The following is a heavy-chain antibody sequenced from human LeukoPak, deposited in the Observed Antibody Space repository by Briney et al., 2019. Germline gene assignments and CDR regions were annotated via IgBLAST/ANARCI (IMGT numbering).Heavy chain of an antibody. CDR1: GFTFSSYA. D-gene: IGHD6-13*01. Sequence: PGGSLRLSCAASGFTFSSYAMSWVRRAPGKGLEWVSAISGSGSSTYYADSVKGRFTISRDNSKNTLYLQMNSLRAEDTAVYYCAKDRGYSGSWYDYRGQGTLVTVSS. CDR3: AKDRGYSGSWYDY. V-gene: IGHV3-23*01. J-gene: IGHJ4*02. CDR2: ISGSGSST.